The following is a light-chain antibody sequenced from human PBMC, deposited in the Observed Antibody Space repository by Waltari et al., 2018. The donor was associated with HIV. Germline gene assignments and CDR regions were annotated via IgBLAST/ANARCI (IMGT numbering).Light chain of an antibody. CDR3: AAWDDSLRRPV. CDR1: TSNIGNNY. Sequence: QSVLTQPPSASGTPAQGLIVSCSGGTSNIGNNYVYWYQQLPGTAPKLLIYRGDQRPAGVPDRFSGSKSGSSASLAISGLRSEDEADYYCAAWDDSLRRPVFGGGTKVTVL. J-gene: IGLJ3*02. V-gene: IGLV1-47*01. CDR2: RGD.